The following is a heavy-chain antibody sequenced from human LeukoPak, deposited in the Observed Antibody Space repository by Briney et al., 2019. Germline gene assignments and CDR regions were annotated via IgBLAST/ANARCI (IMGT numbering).Heavy chain of an antibody. CDR1: GGSISSSSYY. CDR3: ARRGVTRYYFDY. D-gene: IGHD2-21*02. Sequence: KPSETLSLTCTVSGGSISSSSYYWGWIRQPPGKGLEWIGSIYYSGSTYYNPSLRGRATMFVDTSKNQFSLKLSSVTAADTAVYYCARRGVTRYYFDYWGRGTLVTVSS. CDR2: IYYSGST. J-gene: IGHJ4*02. V-gene: IGHV4-39*01.